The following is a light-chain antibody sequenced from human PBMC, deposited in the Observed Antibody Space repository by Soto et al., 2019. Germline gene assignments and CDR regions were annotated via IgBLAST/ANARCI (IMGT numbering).Light chain of an antibody. CDR1: QSVSSS. CDR3: QQRSNWPPEVT. CDR2: DAS. V-gene: IGKV3-11*01. Sequence: EIVLTQSPDTLSLSPGERATLSCRASQSVSSSLAWYQQKPGQAPRLLIYDASNRATGIPARFSGSGSGTDFPLTISSLEPEDFAVYSCQQRSNWPPEVTFGPGTKVDIK. J-gene: IGKJ3*01.